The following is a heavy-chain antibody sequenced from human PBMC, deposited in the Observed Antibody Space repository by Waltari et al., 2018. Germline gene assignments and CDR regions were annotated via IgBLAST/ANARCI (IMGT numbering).Heavy chain of an antibody. CDR3: AKQEGRTMVRGAPFDY. Sequence: EVQLLASGGGLVQPGGSLRLSCAASGFTFSSYAISWVRQAPGKGLEWVSFIYSGGSTYYADSVKVRFTISRDNSKNTLYLQMNSLRDEDTAVYYCAKQEGRTMVRGAPFDYWGQGTLVTVSS. CDR1: GFTFSSYA. J-gene: IGHJ4*02. D-gene: IGHD3-10*01. V-gene: IGHV3-23*03. CDR2: FIYSGGST.